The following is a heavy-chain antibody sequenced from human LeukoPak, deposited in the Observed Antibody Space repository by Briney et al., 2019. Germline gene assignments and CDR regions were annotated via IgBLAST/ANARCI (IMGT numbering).Heavy chain of an antibody. J-gene: IGHJ6*02. CDR2: IYTSGST. Sequence: PSETLSLTCTVSGGSISSYYWSWIRQPAGKGLEWIGRIYTSGSTNYNPSLKSRVTMSVDTSKNQFSLKLSSVTAADTAVYYCAREGRGYSYAYYYYYGMDVRGQGTTVTVSS. CDR1: GGSISSYY. CDR3: AREGRGYSYAYYYYYGMDV. V-gene: IGHV4-4*07. D-gene: IGHD5-18*01.